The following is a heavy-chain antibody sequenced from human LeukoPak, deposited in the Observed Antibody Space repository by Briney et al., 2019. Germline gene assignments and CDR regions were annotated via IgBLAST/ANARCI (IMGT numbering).Heavy chain of an antibody. CDR3: ARDALRDDAFDI. CDR1: GFTFSSYH. J-gene: IGHJ3*02. Sequence: GGSLRLSCKASGFTFSSYHMNWVRQAPGKGLEWVSSISSSSVYTHYADSVKGRITISRDNGKNALYLQMNSLTAEDTALYYCARDALRDDAFDIWGQGTMVTVSS. CDR2: ISSSSVYT. V-gene: IGHV3-21*04.